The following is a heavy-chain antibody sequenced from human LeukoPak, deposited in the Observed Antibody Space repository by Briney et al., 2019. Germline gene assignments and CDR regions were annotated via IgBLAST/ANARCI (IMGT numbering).Heavy chain of an antibody. CDR2: IYYSGST. D-gene: IGHD3-10*01. Sequence: SETLSLTCTVSGGSISSSSYYWSWIRQPPGKGLEWIGYIYYSGSTNYNPSLKSRVTISVDTSKNQFSLKLNSVTAADTAVYYCARDLPRSGRDAFDIWGQGTMVTVSS. CDR3: ARDLPRSGRDAFDI. J-gene: IGHJ3*02. CDR1: GGSISSSSYY. V-gene: IGHV4-61*01.